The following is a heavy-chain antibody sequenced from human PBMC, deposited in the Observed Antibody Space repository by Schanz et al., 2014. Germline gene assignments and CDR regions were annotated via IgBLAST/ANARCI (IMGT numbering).Heavy chain of an antibody. CDR1: GGTFSRLT. Sequence: QVQLVQSGAEVKKPGSSVKVSCTASGGTFSRLTFSWVRQAPGQGLEWMGRVIPILGVTHYAQKFQGRVTMTTDTSTSTSYMELTSLRFDDTAVYYCARGGYSSGWYDRDIAHFDYWGQGTLVTVSS. D-gene: IGHD6-19*01. CDR3: ARGGYSSGWYDRDIAHFDY. CDR2: VIPILGVT. J-gene: IGHJ4*02. V-gene: IGHV1-69*02.